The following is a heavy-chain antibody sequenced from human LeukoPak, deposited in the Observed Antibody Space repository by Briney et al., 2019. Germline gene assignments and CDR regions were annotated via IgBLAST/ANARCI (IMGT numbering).Heavy chain of an antibody. CDR2: ISSSGSGTYI. CDR3: ARDPGRSGGSCYSDY. D-gene: IGHD2-15*01. Sequence: GGSLRLSCAASGFTFSSYSMNWVRQAPGKGLEWVSTISSSGSGTYIYYADSVKGRFTISRDNAKNSLYLQMNSLRAEDTAVYYCARDPGRSGGSCYSDYWGQGTLVTVSS. V-gene: IGHV3-21*01. J-gene: IGHJ4*02. CDR1: GFTFSSYS.